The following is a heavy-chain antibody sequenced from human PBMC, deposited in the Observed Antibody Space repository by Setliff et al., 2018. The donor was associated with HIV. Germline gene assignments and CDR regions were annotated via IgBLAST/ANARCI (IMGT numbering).Heavy chain of an antibody. CDR1: GYSFTSFW. CDR3: ARLPSLLWFGELNYYFDY. D-gene: IGHD3-10*01. Sequence: GESLKISCKGSGYSFTSFWIAWARQMPGKGLEWMGIIYPADSDTRYSPSFQGQVTISADKSISTAFLQWRSLKASDTAIYYCARLPSLLWFGELNYYFDYWGQGTLVTVSS. V-gene: IGHV5-51*01. CDR2: IYPADSDT. J-gene: IGHJ4*02.